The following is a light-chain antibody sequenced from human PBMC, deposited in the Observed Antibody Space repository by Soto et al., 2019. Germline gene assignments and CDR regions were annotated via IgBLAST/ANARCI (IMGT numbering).Light chain of an antibody. CDR1: QSVSSY. V-gene: IGKV3-11*01. Sequence: EIVLTQSPATLSLSPGERATLSCRASQSVSSYLAWYQQKPGQAPRLLIYDASNRATGIPARFSGSGSGTXXTLTXSSLEPEDFAVYYCQQRSNWPGFGGGTKVEIK. CDR2: DAS. CDR3: QQRSNWPG. J-gene: IGKJ4*02.